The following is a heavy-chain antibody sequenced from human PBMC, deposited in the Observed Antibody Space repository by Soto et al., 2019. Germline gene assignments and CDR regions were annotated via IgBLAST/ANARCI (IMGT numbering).Heavy chain of an antibody. Sequence: SETLSLTCTVSGGSVSSANYYWTWIRQPPGRGLDWSGNSYYTGSTNYNPSLKSRITLSVDASRNQFSLKWNSVTAADTAIYFCARAERFPRSWFDPGAQGAQVTVSS. CDR1: GGSVSSANYY. D-gene: IGHD3-10*01. V-gene: IGHV4-61*01. CDR3: ARAERFPRSWFDP. CDR2: SYYTGST. J-gene: IGHJ5*02.